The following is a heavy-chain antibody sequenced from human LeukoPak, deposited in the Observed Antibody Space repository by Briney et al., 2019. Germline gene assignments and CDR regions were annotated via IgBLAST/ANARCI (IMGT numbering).Heavy chain of an antibody. V-gene: IGHV4-59*01. CDR3: ARKMFGVDAFDI. CDR1: GGSIRSYY. D-gene: IGHD3-10*02. Sequence: SETLSLTCTVSGGSIRSYYWSWIRQPPAKGLEWIGYIYYSGSTNYNPSLKSRVTISVDTSKNQFSLKLSSVTAADTAVYYCARKMFGVDAFDIWGQGTMVTVSS. J-gene: IGHJ3*02. CDR2: IYYSGST.